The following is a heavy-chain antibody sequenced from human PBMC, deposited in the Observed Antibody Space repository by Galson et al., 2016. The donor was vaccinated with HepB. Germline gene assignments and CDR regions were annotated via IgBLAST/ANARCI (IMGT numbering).Heavy chain of an antibody. CDR2: ISGGGGST. D-gene: IGHD1/OR15-1a*01. V-gene: IGHV3-23*01. J-gene: IGHJ4*02. Sequence: SLRLSCAASGFTFSTYGMHWVRQAPGKGLEWVSAISGGGGSTYYADSVKGRFTISRDNSKNTLYLQMNSLRVEDTALYYCAKLEGNNVAYWGQGTMVTVSS. CDR1: GFTFSTYG. CDR3: AKLEGNNVAY.